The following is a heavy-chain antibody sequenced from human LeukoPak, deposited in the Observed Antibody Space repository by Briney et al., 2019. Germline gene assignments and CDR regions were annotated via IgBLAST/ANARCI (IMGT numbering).Heavy chain of an antibody. D-gene: IGHD3-3*01. CDR1: GYTFTGYY. Sequence: GASVKVSCKAFGYTFTGYYMHWVRQAPGQGLEWMGWINPNSGGTNYAQKFQGRVTMTRNTSISAAYMELSRLRSDDTAVYYCARDLYYDFWSGDYWGQGTLVTVSS. V-gene: IGHV1-2*02. CDR2: INPNSGGT. J-gene: IGHJ4*02. CDR3: ARDLYYDFWSGDY.